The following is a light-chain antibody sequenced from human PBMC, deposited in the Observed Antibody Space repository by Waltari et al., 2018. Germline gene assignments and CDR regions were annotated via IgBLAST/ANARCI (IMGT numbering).Light chain of an antibody. CDR3: CSYAGNYVWV. J-gene: IGLJ3*02. CDR1: SGDIGWYDI. CDR2: DVS. Sequence: QSALTQPAAVSGSPGQSVTISCTGASGDIGWYDIVSWYQQHPGNAPKLVISDVSKRPSGVSDRFSGSKSGDTAYLTISGLQFEDEADYYCCSYAGNYVWVFGGGTRLTVL. V-gene: IGLV2-23*02.